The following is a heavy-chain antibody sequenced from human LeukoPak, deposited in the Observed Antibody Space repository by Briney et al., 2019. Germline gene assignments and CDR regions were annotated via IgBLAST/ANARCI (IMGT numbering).Heavy chain of an antibody. CDR1: GFTFSRYA. V-gene: IGHV3-23*01. Sequence: GGSLRLSSAASGFTFSRYAMSSVRQAPGKGLWWGSGISGSGGRTSYADSAKGRFTISTANSKNTLYLKMTRWTAEDTAVYYCARGVTIYWGQGTLVTVSS. CDR2: ISGSGGRT. D-gene: IGHD3-10*01. J-gene: IGHJ4*02. CDR3: ARGVTIY.